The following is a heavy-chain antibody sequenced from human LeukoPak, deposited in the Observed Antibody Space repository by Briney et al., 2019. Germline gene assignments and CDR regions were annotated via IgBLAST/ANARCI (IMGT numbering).Heavy chain of an antibody. J-gene: IGHJ4*02. CDR2: MNPNSVNT. V-gene: IGHV1-8*03. D-gene: IGHD6-19*01. CDR3: ARGVVRGGWYHLFDY. Sequence: GASVKVSCKASGYTFTSYDINWVRQATGQGLEWMGWMNPNSVNTGYAQKFQGRVTITRNTSISTAYMELSSLRPEDTAVYYCARGVVRGGWYHLFDYWGQGTLVTVSS. CDR1: GYTFTSYD.